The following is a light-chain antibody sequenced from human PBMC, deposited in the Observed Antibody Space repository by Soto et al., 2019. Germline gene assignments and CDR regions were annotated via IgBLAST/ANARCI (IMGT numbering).Light chain of an antibody. CDR1: QSVSSN. J-gene: IGKJ1*01. V-gene: IGKV3-15*01. CDR2: DAS. Sequence: EIVMTQSPATLSVSPGERATLSCRASQSVSSNLAWYQQAPGQAPRLLIYDASTRATGIPARFSGSGSGTEFTLTISSLQSEDFAVYYCHQYNNWPQTFGQGTKVDIK. CDR3: HQYNNWPQT.